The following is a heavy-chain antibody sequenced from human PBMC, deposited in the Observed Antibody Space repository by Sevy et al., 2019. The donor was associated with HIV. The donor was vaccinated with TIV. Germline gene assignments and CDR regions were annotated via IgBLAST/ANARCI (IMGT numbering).Heavy chain of an antibody. Sequence: ASVKVSCKASGYTFTSYGITWVRQAPGQGLEWMGWISALNGDTNYAQRLQGRVTMTTDTSTSTAYMELRRLRSDDTAVYYCARAYCSGGRCYSLAYWGQGTLVTVSS. J-gene: IGHJ4*02. D-gene: IGHD2-15*01. CDR3: ARAYCSGGRCYSLAY. CDR1: GYTFTSYG. CDR2: ISALNGDT. V-gene: IGHV1-18*01.